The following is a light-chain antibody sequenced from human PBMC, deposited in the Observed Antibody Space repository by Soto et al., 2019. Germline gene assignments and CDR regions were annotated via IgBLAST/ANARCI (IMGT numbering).Light chain of an antibody. CDR3: NSYTSSTTLV. CDR2: EVS. CDR1: SSDVGRYKY. Sequence: QSALTQPASVSGSPGQSITISCTGTSSDVGRYKYVSWYQQHPGKVPKLIIYEVSNRPSGVSDRFSGSKSGNTASLTISGLQAEDEADYYCNSYTSSTTLVFGGGTKLTVL. V-gene: IGLV2-14*01. J-gene: IGLJ3*02.